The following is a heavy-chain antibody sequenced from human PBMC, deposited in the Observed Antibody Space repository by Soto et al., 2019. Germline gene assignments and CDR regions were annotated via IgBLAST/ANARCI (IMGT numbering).Heavy chain of an antibody. CDR2: IYPGDSDT. J-gene: IGHJ6*02. CDR3: ARRVPAAGYGMDV. Sequence: GESLKISCKGSGYSVSDYWIGWVRQMPGKGLEWMGIIYPGDSDTRYSPSFQGQVTISADKSISTAYPKWSSLRASDTAMYYCARRVPAAGYGMDVWGQGTTVTVSS. CDR1: GYSVSDYW. D-gene: IGHD2-2*01. V-gene: IGHV5-51*01.